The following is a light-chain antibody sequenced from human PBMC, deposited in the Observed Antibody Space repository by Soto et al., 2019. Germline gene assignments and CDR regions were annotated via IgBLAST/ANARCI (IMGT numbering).Light chain of an antibody. J-gene: IGKJ1*01. CDR2: LGS. V-gene: IGKV2-28*01. CDR1: QSLLHSNGYNY. CDR3: MQALQTPWT. Sequence: DLVMTQSPLSLPVTPGEPASISCRSSQSLLHSNGYNYLDWYLQKPGQSPQLLIYLGSNRASGVTDRVSGSGSGTDFTLKISRVEAEDVGVYYCMQALQTPWTFGQGTKVEIK.